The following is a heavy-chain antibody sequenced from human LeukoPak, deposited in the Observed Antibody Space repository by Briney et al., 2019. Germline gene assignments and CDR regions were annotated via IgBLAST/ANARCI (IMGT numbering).Heavy chain of an antibody. Sequence: PSETLSLTCTVSGGSVSSGSYYWSWIRQPPGKGLEWIGYIYYSGSTNYNPSLKSRVTISVDTSKNQSSLKLSSVTAADTAVYYCARGPPGVDYWGQGTLVTVSS. D-gene: IGHD3-10*01. J-gene: IGHJ4*02. CDR2: IYYSGST. CDR1: GGSVSSGSYY. V-gene: IGHV4-61*01. CDR3: ARGPPGVDY.